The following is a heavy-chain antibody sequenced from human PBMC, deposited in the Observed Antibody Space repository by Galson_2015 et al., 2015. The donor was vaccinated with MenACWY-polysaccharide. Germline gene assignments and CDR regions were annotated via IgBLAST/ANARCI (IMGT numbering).Heavy chain of an antibody. D-gene: IGHD6-13*01. V-gene: IGHV3-53*01. J-gene: IGHJ4*02. Sequence: SLRLSCAGSGFTVSSNYMTWVRQAPGKGLEWVSVVYIGDMTYSADSVKGRFTVSRDNSKNTLDLQMNRLRPEDTAIYYCAKEQWGSNEYWGQGALVTVSS. CDR1: GFTVSSNY. CDR2: VYIGDMT. CDR3: AKEQWGSNEY.